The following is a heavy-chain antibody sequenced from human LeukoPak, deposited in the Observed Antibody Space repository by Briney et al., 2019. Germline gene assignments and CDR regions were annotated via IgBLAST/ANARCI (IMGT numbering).Heavy chain of an antibody. CDR3: TTEDTMVRGVY. V-gene: IGHV3-48*01. Sequence: GGSLRLSCAASGFIFSNYWMSWVRQAPGKGLEWISYIRDWTSTIYYADSVKGRFTISRDIAKNSLYLQMNSLRAEDTAVYYCTTEDTMVRGVYWGQGTLVTVSS. D-gene: IGHD3-10*01. CDR1: GFIFSNYW. CDR2: IRDWTSTI. J-gene: IGHJ4*02.